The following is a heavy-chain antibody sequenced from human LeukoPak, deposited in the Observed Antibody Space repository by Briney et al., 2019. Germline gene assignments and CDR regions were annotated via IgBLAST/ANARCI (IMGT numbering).Heavy chain of an antibody. J-gene: IGHJ4*02. CDR2: ISSSSSYI. D-gene: IGHD3-3*01. Sequence: PGGSLRLSRAASGFTFSSCSMNWVRQAPGKGLEWVSSISSSSSYIYYADSVKGRFTISRDNAKNSLYLQMNSLRAEDTAVYYCASGIWSGYPYFDYWGQGTLVTVSS. CDR1: GFTFSSCS. CDR3: ASGIWSGYPYFDY. V-gene: IGHV3-21*01.